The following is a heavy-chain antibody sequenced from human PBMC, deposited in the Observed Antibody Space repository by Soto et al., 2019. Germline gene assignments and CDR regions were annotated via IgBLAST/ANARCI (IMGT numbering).Heavy chain of an antibody. V-gene: IGHV1-18*01. CDR1: GYTLSNNG. CDR2: ISAYSGNT. CDR3: ARKCGEWEPADY. J-gene: IGHJ4*02. D-gene: IGHD1-26*01. Sequence: GPEVKKPGASVKVSCKASGYTLSNNGIGWVRQAPGQGLEWMGWISAYSGNTIYARKFQGRVTMTTDTSTSTAYMDLRSLRSDDTAVYYSARKCGEWEPADYWGQGTLVTVSS.